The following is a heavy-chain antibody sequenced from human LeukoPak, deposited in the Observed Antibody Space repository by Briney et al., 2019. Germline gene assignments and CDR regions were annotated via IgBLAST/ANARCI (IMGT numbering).Heavy chain of an antibody. V-gene: IGHV3-7*03. CDR1: GFAVSTSW. J-gene: IGHJ4*02. Sequence: GGSLRLSCAASGFAVSTSWMGWVRQAPGKGLEWVASLQDDGSHQYYVDTAKGRFTISRENAKNPLFLQMSSLRVEDTAVYYCARDLSSRDAYWGQGTPVTVSS. CDR2: LQDDGSHQ. D-gene: IGHD6-13*01. CDR3: ARDLSSRDAY.